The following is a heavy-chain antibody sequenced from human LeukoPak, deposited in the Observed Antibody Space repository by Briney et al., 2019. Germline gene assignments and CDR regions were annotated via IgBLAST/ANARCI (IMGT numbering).Heavy chain of an antibody. CDR3: ARVGFSSSWYVLYWFDP. D-gene: IGHD6-13*01. CDR1: GGSFSGYY. V-gene: IGHV4-34*01. J-gene: IGHJ5*02. Sequence: SETLSLTCAVYGGSFSGYYWSWIRQPPGKGLEWIGEINHSGSTNYNPSLKSRVTISVDTSKNQFSLKLSSVTAADTAVYYCARVGFSSSWYVLYWFDPWGQGTLVTVSS. CDR2: INHSGST.